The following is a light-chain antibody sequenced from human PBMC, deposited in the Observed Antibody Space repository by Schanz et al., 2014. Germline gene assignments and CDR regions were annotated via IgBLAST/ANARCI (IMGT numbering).Light chain of an antibody. Sequence: QFALTQPASVSGAPGQSITISCTGTTSDIGSYDFVSWYRQHPGEAPKLMIYEGSKRPSGVSNRFSASKSGNTASLTISGLQAEDEADYYCCAYAGSNIPVFGGGTKLTVL. CDR2: EGS. CDR1: TSDIGSYDF. CDR3: CAYAGSNIPV. V-gene: IGLV2-23*01. J-gene: IGLJ3*02.